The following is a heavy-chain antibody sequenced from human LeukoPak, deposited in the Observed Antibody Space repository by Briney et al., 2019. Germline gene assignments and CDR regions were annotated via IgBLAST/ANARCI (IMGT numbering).Heavy chain of an antibody. CDR2: IRYDGSNK. V-gene: IGHV3-30*02. CDR1: GFTFSSYG. J-gene: IGHJ6*03. CDR3: AKEGGRTYSIHTGYYYYMDV. D-gene: IGHD6-13*01. Sequence: GGSLRLSCAASGFTFSSYGMHWVRQAPGKGLEWVAFIRYDGSNKYYADSVKGRFTISRDNSKNTLYLQMNSLRAEDTAVYYCAKEGGRTYSIHTGYYYYMDVWGKGTTVTVSS.